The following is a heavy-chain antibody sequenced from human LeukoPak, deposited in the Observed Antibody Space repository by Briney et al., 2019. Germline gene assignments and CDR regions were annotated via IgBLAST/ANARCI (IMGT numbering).Heavy chain of an antibody. CDR1: GYTFTGYY. Sequence: ASVKVSCKASGYTFTGYYMHWVRQAPGQGLEWMGWINPNSGGTNYAQKFQGRVTMTRDTSISTAYMELSRLRSDDTAVYYCARRPDYYDSSGSNYYFDYWGQGTLVTVSS. CDR3: ARRPDYYDSSGSNYYFDY. J-gene: IGHJ4*02. CDR2: INPNSGGT. V-gene: IGHV1-2*02. D-gene: IGHD3-22*01.